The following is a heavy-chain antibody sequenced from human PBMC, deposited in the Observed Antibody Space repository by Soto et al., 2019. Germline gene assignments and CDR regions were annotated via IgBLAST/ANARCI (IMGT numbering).Heavy chain of an antibody. Sequence: ASVKVSCKASGGTFSSYAISWVRQAPGQGLEWMGGIIPIFGTANYAQKFQGRVTITADESTSTAYMELSSLRSEDTAVYYCARIQLSYYYYGMDVWGQGTTVTVSS. J-gene: IGHJ6*02. V-gene: IGHV1-69*13. CDR3: ARIQLSYYYYGMDV. CDR2: IIPIFGTA. CDR1: GGTFSSYA. D-gene: IGHD5-18*01.